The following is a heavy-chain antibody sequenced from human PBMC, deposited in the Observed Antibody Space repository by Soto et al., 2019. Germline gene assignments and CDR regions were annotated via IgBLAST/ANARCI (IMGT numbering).Heavy chain of an antibody. CDR2: IWYDGSNK. CDR3: ARETYYDYVWGSYRYGGYFDY. D-gene: IGHD3-16*02. J-gene: IGHJ4*02. Sequence: QVQLVESGGGVVQPGRSLRLSCAASGFTFSSYGMHWVRQAPGKGLEWVAVIWYDGSNKYYADSVKGRFTISRDNSKNTLYLQMNSLRAEVTAVYYCARETYYDYVWGSYRYGGYFDYWGQGTLVTVSS. CDR1: GFTFSSYG. V-gene: IGHV3-33*01.